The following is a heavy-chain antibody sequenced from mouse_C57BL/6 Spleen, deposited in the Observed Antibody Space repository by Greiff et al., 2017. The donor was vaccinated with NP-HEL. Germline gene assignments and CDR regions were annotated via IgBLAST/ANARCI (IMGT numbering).Heavy chain of an antibody. CDR2: IYPGSGST. Sequence: QQRPGQGLEWIGDIYPGSGSTNYNEKFKSKATLTVDTSSSTAYMQLSSLTSEDSAVYYCARRRIPDYYGSWMDYWGQGTSVTVSS. V-gene: IGHV1-55*01. J-gene: IGHJ4*01. CDR3: ARRRIPDYYGSWMDY. D-gene: IGHD1-1*01.